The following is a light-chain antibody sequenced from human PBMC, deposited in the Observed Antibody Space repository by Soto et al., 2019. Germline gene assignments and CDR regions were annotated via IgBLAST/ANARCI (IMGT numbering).Light chain of an antibody. CDR2: KAS. J-gene: IGKJ2*01. CDR1: QSISSW. Sequence: DIQMTQSPSTLSASVGDRVTITCRASQSISSWLAWYQQKPGKAPKLLIYKASSLESGVPSRFSGSGSGTEFTLTISSLQPDDFATYYCQQYNSYSQYTFAQGTKLEIK. CDR3: QQYNSYSQYT. V-gene: IGKV1-5*03.